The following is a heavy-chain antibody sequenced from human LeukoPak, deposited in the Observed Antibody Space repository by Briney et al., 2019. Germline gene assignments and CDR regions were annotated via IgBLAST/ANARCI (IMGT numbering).Heavy chain of an antibody. J-gene: IGHJ6*03. CDR1: GYTFTNYD. CDR3: ARGGRYDFVMDV. Sequence: ASVKVSCKASGYTFTNYDINWVRQATGQGLEWMGYMNPNSGNSAYAQKFQGRVTITTDASITTDYMELSGLRSEDTALYYCARGGRYDFVMDVWGKGTTVTVSS. D-gene: IGHD5-12*01. V-gene: IGHV1-8*03. CDR2: MNPNSGNS.